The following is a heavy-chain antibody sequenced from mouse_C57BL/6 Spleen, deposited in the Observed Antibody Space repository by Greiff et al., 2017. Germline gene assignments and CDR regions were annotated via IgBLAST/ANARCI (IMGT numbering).Heavy chain of an antibody. CDR1: GYSFTDYN. J-gene: IGHJ4*01. CDR3: ARQDDGNYWGGFSYAMDY. CDR2: INPNYGTT. Sequence: EVQLVESGPELVKPGASVKISCKASGYSFTDYNMNWVKQSNGKSLEWIGVINPNYGTTSYNQKFKGKATLTVDQSSSTAYMQLNSLTSEDSAVYYCARQDDGNYWGGFSYAMDYWGQGTSVTVSS. D-gene: IGHD2-1*01. V-gene: IGHV1-39*01.